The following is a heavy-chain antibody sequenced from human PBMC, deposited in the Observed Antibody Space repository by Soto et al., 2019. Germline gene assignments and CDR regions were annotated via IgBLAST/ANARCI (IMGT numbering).Heavy chain of an antibody. J-gene: IGHJ6*02. Sequence: EVQLLESGGGLVQPRGSLRLSCAASGFTFSNYAMTWVRQAPGKGLEWLSTISGGGDSPYYADSVKGRFTISRDDSKKTLHLQMNDVSAEDTAVSDCAAVHDFRLTRPGRMDVWVQGPKVAVPS. V-gene: IGHV3-23*01. CDR3: AAVHDFRLTRPGRMDV. CDR1: GFTFSNYA. CDR2: ISGGGDSP. D-gene: IGHD3-3*01.